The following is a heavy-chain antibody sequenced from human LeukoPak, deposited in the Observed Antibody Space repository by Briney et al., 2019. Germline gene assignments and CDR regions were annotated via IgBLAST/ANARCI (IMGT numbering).Heavy chain of an antibody. V-gene: IGHV3-53*01. CDR2: IYRDGTT. CDR1: GFTVSSNY. J-gene: IGHJ4*02. CDR3: ASSTEWEPIRDY. D-gene: IGHD1-26*01. Sequence: GGSLRFSCAASGFTVSSNYMSWVRQAPGQGLEWVSVIYRDGTTYYADSVKGRFTISRDNSKNTVYLQMNSLRAEDTAVFYCASSTEWEPIRDYWGPGTLVTVSS.